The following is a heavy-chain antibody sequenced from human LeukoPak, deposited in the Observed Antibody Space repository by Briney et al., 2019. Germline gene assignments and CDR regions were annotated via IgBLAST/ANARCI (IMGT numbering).Heavy chain of an antibody. CDR3: ARDDGATMVRGVVASRNWFDP. CDR2: INAGNGNT. J-gene: IGHJ5*02. V-gene: IGHV1-3*01. CDR1: GYTFTSYG. Sequence: ASVKVSCKTSGYTFTSYGITWVRQAPGQGLEWMGWINAGNGNTKYSQKFQGRVTITRDTSASTAYMELSSLRSEDTAVYYCARDDGATMVRGVVASRNWFDPWGQGTLVTVSS. D-gene: IGHD3-10*01.